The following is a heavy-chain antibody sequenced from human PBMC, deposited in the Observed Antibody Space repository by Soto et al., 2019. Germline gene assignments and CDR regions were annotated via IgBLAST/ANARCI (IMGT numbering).Heavy chain of an antibody. CDR1: GFTFRSYA. Sequence: GSLRLSCAASGFTFRSYARSWVRQAPGKGLEWVSAISGSGGSTYYADSVKGRFTISRDNSKNTLYLQMNSLRAEDTAVYYCARRRIGEDIVVVPAANWFDPWGQGTLVTVSS. CDR3: ARRRIGEDIVVVPAANWFDP. D-gene: IGHD2-2*01. V-gene: IGHV3-23*01. CDR2: ISGSGGST. J-gene: IGHJ5*02.